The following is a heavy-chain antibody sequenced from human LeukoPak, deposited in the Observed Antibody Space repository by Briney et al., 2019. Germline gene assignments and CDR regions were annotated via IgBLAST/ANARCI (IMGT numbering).Heavy chain of an antibody. CDR3: ARDSKRDYYDSSGYYYGAFDI. J-gene: IGHJ3*02. CDR1: GGSFSGYY. D-gene: IGHD3-22*01. CDR2: INHSGST. Sequence: SETLSLTCAVYGGSFSGYYWSWIRQPPGKGLEWIGEINHSGSTNYNPSLKSRVTISVDTSKNQFSLKLSSVTAADTAVYYCARDSKRDYYDSSGYYYGAFDIWGQGTMVTVSS. V-gene: IGHV4-34*01.